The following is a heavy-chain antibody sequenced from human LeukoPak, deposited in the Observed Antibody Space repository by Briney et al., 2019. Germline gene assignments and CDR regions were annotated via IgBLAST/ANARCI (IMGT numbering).Heavy chain of an antibody. V-gene: IGHV4-59*01. CDR2: IYYSGST. CDR3: ARVGYYYYYMDV. Sequence: SETLSLTCTVSGGSISSYYWSWIRQPPGKGLEWIGYIYYSGSTNYNPSLKSRVTISVDTSKNQLSLKLSSVTAADTAVYYCARVGYYYYYMDVWGKGTTVTVSS. CDR1: GGSISSYY. J-gene: IGHJ6*03.